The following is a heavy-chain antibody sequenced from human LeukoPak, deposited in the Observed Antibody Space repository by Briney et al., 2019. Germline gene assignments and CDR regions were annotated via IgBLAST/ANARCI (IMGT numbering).Heavy chain of an antibody. Sequence: PSETLSLTCTVSGGSISGYYWSWIRQPPGKGLERIGHISDSGNTKYSPSLKSRVTISVDTSNNQFSLKLSSVTAADTAVYYCARQLSGFEKPYDCWGQGTLVTVSS. CDR1: GGSISGYY. D-gene: IGHD5-12*01. CDR2: ISDSGNT. J-gene: IGHJ4*02. CDR3: ARQLSGFEKPYDC. V-gene: IGHV4-59*08.